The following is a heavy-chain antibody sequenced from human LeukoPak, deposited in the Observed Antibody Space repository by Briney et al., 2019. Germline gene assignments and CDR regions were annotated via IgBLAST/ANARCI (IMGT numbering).Heavy chain of an antibody. CDR3: AKDPWYYYDSSANFDY. CDR2: ISGSGGST. D-gene: IGHD3-22*01. V-gene: IGHV3-23*01. Sequence: GGSLRLSCAASGFTFSSYAMSWVRQAPGKGPEWVSAISGSGGSTYYADSVKGRFTISRDNSKNTLYLQMNSLRAEDTAVYYCAKDPWYYYDSSANFDYWGQGTLVTVSS. CDR1: GFTFSSYA. J-gene: IGHJ4*02.